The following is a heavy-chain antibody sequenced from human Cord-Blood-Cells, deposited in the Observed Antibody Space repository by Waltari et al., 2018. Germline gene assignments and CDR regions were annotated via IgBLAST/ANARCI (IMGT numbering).Heavy chain of an antibody. V-gene: IGHV4-34*01. CDR1: GGSFSGYY. Sequence: QVHLQQWGAGLLKPSETLSLTCAVYGGSFSGYYWSWIRQPPGKGLEWIGEINHSGSTNYNPSLKSRVTISVDTSKNQFSLKLSSVTAADTAVYYCATDSSSWYFQHWGQGTLVTVSS. J-gene: IGHJ1*01. D-gene: IGHD6-13*01. CDR3: ATDSSSWYFQH. CDR2: INHSGST.